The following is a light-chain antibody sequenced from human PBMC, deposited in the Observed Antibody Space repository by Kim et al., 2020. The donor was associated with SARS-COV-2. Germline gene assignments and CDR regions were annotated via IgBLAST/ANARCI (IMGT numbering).Light chain of an antibody. CDR1: SSDVGSYNL. Sequence: QSSTISCTGTSSDVGSYNLVSWYQQHPGKAPKLMIYEVSKRPSGVSNRFSGSKSGNTASLTISGLQAEDEADYYCCSYAGSSPYVVFGGGTQLTVL. CDR2: EVS. CDR3: CSYAGSSPYVV. V-gene: IGLV2-23*02. J-gene: IGLJ2*01.